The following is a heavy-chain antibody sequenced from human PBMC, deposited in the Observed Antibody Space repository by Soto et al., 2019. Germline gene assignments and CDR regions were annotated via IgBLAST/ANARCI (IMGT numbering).Heavy chain of an antibody. V-gene: IGHV4-39*01. CDR2: IYYSGST. CDR3: ARHSVPAAPIFDY. J-gene: IGHJ4*02. D-gene: IGHD2-2*01. CDR1: GGSISSSSTY. Sequence: SETLSLTCNVSGGSISSSSTYWGWIRQPPEKGLEWIASIYYSGSTYYNPSLRSRVTLSVDTSKNQFSLRLSSVTAADTAVYYCARHSVPAAPIFDYWGRGTLVTVSS.